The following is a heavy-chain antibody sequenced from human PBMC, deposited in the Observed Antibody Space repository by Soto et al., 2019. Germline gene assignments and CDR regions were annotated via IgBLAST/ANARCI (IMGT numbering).Heavy chain of an antibody. D-gene: IGHD4-4*01. CDR3: ARVSSDYINSADH. V-gene: IGHV3-23*01. CDR2: IAGSGGNT. Sequence: EVPLLESGGGLVQPGGSLRLSCAASGFIFNAYAMTWVRQAPGKGLEWVSAIAGSGGNTYYAASVKGRFTISRDNSKDTVDVEMNRLRVDDTAVYFCARVSSDYINSADHWGQGILVTVSS. J-gene: IGHJ4*02. CDR1: GFIFNAYA.